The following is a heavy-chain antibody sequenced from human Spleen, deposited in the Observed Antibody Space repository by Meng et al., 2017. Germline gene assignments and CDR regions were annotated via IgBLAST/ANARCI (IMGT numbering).Heavy chain of an antibody. J-gene: IGHJ3*02. CDR1: GFTFSSYA. Sequence: GESLKISCAASGFTFSSYAMHWVRQAPGKGLEWVSSISSSSSYIYYADSVKGRFTISRDNAKNSLYLQMNSLRAEDTAVYYCARGGNSGSYSKAFDIWGQGTMVTVSS. CDR2: ISSSSSYI. CDR3: ARGGNSGSYSKAFDI. D-gene: IGHD1-26*01. V-gene: IGHV3-21*01.